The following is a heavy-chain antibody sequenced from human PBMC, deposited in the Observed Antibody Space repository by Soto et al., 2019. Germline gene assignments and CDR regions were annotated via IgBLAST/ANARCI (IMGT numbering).Heavy chain of an antibody. CDR2: IYYSGST. V-gene: IGHV4-39*02. CDR3: ARDYGDNLSYYFDY. J-gene: IGHJ4*02. Sequence: QLQLQESGPGLVKPSETLSLTCTVSGGSITSSSYYWVWVRQPTGKGLEWIGSIYYSGSTYYNPSLKSRVTISVDTSKSQLSLMLSSVTAADTAVYYCARDYGDNLSYYFDYWGQGTLFTFSS. CDR1: GGSITSSSYY. D-gene: IGHD4-17*01.